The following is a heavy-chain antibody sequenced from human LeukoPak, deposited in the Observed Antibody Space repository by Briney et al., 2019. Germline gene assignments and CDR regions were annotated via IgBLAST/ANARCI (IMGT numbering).Heavy chain of an antibody. Sequence: ASVKVSCKASGYTFTDYYMHWVRQAPGQGLEWMGWINPNSGGTNYAQKFQGRVTMTRDTSISTAYMELSRLRSDDTAVYYCARVGSKHIVVVDRIGAFDYWGQGTLVTVSS. CDR1: GYTFTDYY. CDR3: ARVGSKHIVVVDRIGAFDY. CDR2: INPNSGGT. J-gene: IGHJ4*02. V-gene: IGHV1-2*02. D-gene: IGHD2-21*01.